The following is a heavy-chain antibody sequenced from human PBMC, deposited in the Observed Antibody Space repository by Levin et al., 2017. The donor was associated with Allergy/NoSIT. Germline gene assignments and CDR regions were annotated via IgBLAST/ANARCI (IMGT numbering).Heavy chain of an antibody. CDR3: ARQSGYCTSTSCRFYWFDP. D-gene: IGHD2-2*01. CDR2: IYPSGSS. J-gene: IGHJ5*02. Sequence: RSQTLSLTCAVNGGSFNNYYWSWIRQPPGKGLEWIGEIYPSGSSNYNPSLKSRVTMSIDASKNQFSLELTSVTAADTAIYYCARQSGYCTSTSCRFYWFDPWGQGTQVTVAS. V-gene: IGHV4-34*01. CDR1: GGSFNNYY.